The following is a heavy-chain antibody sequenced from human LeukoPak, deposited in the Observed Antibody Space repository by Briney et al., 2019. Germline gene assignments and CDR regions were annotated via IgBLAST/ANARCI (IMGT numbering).Heavy chain of an antibody. D-gene: IGHD2-2*01. J-gene: IGHJ6*03. Sequence: ASVKVSCEASGGTFSSYAISWVRQAPGQGLEWMGGIIPIFGTANYAQKFRGRVTITADESTSTAYMELSSLRSEDTAVYYCARLVVPAANYYYYYMDVWGKGTTVTVSS. CDR1: GGTFSSYA. CDR2: IIPIFGTA. V-gene: IGHV1-69*13. CDR3: ARLVVPAANYYYYYMDV.